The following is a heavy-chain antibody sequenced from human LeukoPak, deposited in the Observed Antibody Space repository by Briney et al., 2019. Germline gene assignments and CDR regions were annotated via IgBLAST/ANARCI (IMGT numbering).Heavy chain of an antibody. CDR1: GFTFSSYS. Sequence: GGSLRLSRAASGFTFSSYSMNWVRQAPGRGLEWVSSISSSSNYIYYVDSVKGRFTISRDNAKNALFLQMNSLRAEDTAVYFCARSKPWGYCSGGSCYPTYYYYYYMDVWGKGTTVTVSS. J-gene: IGHJ6*03. CDR3: ARSKPWGYCSGGSCYPTYYYYYYMDV. D-gene: IGHD2-15*01. V-gene: IGHV3-21*01. CDR2: ISSSSNYI.